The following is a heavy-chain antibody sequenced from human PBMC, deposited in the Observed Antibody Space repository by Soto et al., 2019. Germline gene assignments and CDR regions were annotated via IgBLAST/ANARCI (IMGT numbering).Heavy chain of an antibody. D-gene: IGHD3-10*01. J-gene: IGHJ5*02. V-gene: IGHV4-59*01. CDR2: VSYTGRT. Sequence: QVQLQESGPGLVKPSETLSLTCSVSGDSLSSYYWTWIRQSPEMGLEWIASVSYTGRTHYNPSLKSRVTISLATTKSQIFVRLPSVTPADTAIYDCATVDIRGWGGGDWFDPWGKGLRVTVSA. CDR1: GDSLSSYY. CDR3: ATVDIRGWGGGDWFDP.